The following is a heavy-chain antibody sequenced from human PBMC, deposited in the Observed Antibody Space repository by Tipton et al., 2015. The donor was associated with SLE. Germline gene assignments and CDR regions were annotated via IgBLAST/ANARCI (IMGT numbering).Heavy chain of an antibody. CDR1: GGSFSGYY. CDR2: INHSGST. J-gene: IGHJ4*02. CDR3: ARSYGEGDFDY. Sequence: LRLSCAVYGGSFSGYYWSWIRQPPGKGLEWIGEINHSGSTNYNPSLKSRVTISVDTSKNQFSLKLNSVTAADTAVYYCARSYGEGDFDYWGQGTLVTVSS. V-gene: IGHV4-34*01. D-gene: IGHD4-17*01.